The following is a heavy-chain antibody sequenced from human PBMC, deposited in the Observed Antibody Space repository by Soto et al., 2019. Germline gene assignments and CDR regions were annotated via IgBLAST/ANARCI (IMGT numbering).Heavy chain of an antibody. CDR3: ARGEERGSYGHDYYYYYMDV. CDR1: GGSISSGGYY. J-gene: IGHJ6*03. CDR2: IYYSGST. Sequence: SETLSLTCTVSGGSISSGGYYWSWIRQHPGKGLEWIGYIYYSGSTYYNPSLKSRVTISVDTSKNQFSLKLSSVTAADTAVYYCARGEERGSYGHDYYYYYMDVWGKGTTVTVS. V-gene: IGHV4-31*03. D-gene: IGHD5-18*01.